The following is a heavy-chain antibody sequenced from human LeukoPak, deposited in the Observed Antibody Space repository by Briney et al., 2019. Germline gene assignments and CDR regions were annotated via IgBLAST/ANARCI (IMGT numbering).Heavy chain of an antibody. V-gene: IGHV4-59*01. CDR1: GGSISSYY. J-gene: IGHJ5*02. CDR3: AREGVAGTLGLDV. D-gene: IGHD6-19*01. CDR2: IYYSGIT. Sequence: SETLSLTCTVSGGSISSYYWIWIRQPPGKGLEWIGYIYYSGITNYNPSLKSRVTISVDTSKNQFSLKVSSVTAADTAVYYCAREGVAGTLGLDVWGQGTLVTVSS.